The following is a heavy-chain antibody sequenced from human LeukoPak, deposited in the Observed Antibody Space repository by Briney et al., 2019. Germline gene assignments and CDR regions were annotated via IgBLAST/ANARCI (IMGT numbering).Heavy chain of an antibody. J-gene: IGHJ3*02. CDR2: ISSSCSTT. CDR1: GFTFSRYE. Sequence: GGSLRLSCAASGFTFSRYEMNWVRQAPGKGLEWVSYISSSCSTTYYDDYVKGRFTISRDNAKNSLYLQMNSLRAEDTAVYYCARDLWASGYNAPAFDIWGQGTMVTVSS. V-gene: IGHV3-48*03. CDR3: ARDLWASGYNAPAFDI. D-gene: IGHD5-24*01.